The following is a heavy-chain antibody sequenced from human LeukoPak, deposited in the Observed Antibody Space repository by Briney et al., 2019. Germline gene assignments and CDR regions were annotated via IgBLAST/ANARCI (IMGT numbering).Heavy chain of an antibody. CDR2: INHSVST. CDR3: ARGSRYCSGGSCYSGSGGYYYYYMDV. V-gene: IGHV4-34*01. D-gene: IGHD2-15*01. CDR1: GGSLSSYY. J-gene: IGHJ6*03. Sequence: SETLSPTWPVDGGSLSSYYWSWIRQPPGKVLEWNGAINHSVSTNYNPVVKSLVTISVDTSKSPFSLKLSSVTAADTAVYYCARGSRYCSGGSCYSGSGGYYYYYMDVWGKGTTVTVSS.